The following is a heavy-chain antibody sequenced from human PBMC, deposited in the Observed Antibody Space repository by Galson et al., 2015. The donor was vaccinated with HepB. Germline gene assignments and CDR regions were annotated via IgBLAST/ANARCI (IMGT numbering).Heavy chain of an antibody. D-gene: IGHD3-10*01. CDR2: INPSGGST. V-gene: IGHV1-46*04. Sequence: SVKVSCKASGYTFTSYYMHWVRQAPGQGLEWMGIINPSGGSTSYAQKLQGRVTMTRDTSTSTVYMELSSLRSEDTAVYYCAREDGSGPYYYYGMDVWGQGTTVTVSS. CDR3: AREDGSGPYYYYGMDV. J-gene: IGHJ6*02. CDR1: GYTFTSYY.